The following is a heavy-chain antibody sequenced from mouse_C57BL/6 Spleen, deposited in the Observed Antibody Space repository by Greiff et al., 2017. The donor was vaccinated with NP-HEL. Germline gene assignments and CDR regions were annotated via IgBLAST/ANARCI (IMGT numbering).Heavy chain of an antibody. Sequence: EVKLVESGGGLVKPGGSLKLSCAASGFNFSSYAMSWVRQTPEKRLEWVATISDGGSYTYYPDNVKGRFTISRDNAKNNLYLQMSHLKSEDTAMYYCARAPYAMDYWGQGTSVTVSS. CDR3: ARAPYAMDY. V-gene: IGHV5-4*03. CDR2: ISDGGSYT. J-gene: IGHJ4*01. CDR1: GFNFSSYA.